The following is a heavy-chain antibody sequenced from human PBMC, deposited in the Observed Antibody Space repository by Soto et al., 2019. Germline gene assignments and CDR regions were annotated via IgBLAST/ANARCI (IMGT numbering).Heavy chain of an antibody. V-gene: IGHV1-69*13. CDR1: GGTFSSYA. J-gene: IGHJ5*02. CDR2: IIPIFGTA. Sequence: ASVKVSCKASGGTFSSYAISWVRQAPGQGLEWMGGIIPIFGTANYAQKFQGRVTITADESTSTAYMELSSLRSEDTAVYYCVFVHEYQFLYWFGAWGQVTLVHASS. D-gene: IGHD2-2*01. CDR3: VFVHEYQFLYWFGA.